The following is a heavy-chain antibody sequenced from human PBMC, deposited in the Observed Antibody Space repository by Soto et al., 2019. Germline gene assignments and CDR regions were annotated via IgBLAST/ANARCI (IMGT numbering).Heavy chain of an antibody. J-gene: IGHJ3*02. D-gene: IGHD2-21*01. V-gene: IGHV2-5*01. CDR1: GFSLTTRGEG. CDR3: AHRCDWPTPGSFDI. Sequence: QITLKESGPTLVTPTQTLTLTCTFSGFSLTTRGEGVGWIRQPPGKAPEWLALIYWNDDKRYSPSLNIRLTVTKDTSKNQVVLTMTNMDPVDTATYYCAHRCDWPTPGSFDIWGQGTMVIVSS. CDR2: IYWNDDK.